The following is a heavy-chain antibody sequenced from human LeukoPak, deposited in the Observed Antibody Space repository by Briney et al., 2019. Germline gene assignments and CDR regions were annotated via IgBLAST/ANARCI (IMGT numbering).Heavy chain of an antibody. D-gene: IGHD3-22*01. V-gene: IGHV4-34*01. J-gene: IGHJ4*02. CDR3: ARDTYYHDSSGRYYFDY. Sequence: SETLSLTCAVYGGSFSGYYWSWIRQPPGKGLEWIGEINHSGSTNYSPSLKSRVTISVDTSKNQFSLKLSSVTAADTAVYYCARDTYYHDSSGRYYFDYWGQGTLVTVSS. CDR1: GGSFSGYY. CDR2: INHSGST.